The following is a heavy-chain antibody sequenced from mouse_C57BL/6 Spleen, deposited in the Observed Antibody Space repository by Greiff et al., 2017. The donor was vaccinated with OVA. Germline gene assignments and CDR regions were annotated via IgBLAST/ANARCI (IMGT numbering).Heavy chain of an antibody. CDR3: ARRIIYYYGSSYDAMDY. CDR2: ILPGSGST. D-gene: IGHD1-1*01. CDR1: GYTFTGYW. V-gene: IGHV1-9*01. J-gene: IGHJ4*01. Sequence: VKLQESGAELMKPGASVKLSCKATGYTFTGYWIEWVKQRPGHGLEWIGEILPGSGSTNYNEKFKGKATFTADTSSNTAYMQLSSLTTEDSAIYYCARRIIYYYGSSYDAMDYWGQGTSVTVSS.